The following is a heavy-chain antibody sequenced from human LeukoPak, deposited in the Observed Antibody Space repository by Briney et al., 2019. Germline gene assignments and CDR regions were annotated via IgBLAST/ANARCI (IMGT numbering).Heavy chain of an antibody. Sequence: SETLSLTCAVYGGSFSGYYWSWIRQPPGKGLEWIGEINHSGSTNYNPSLKSRVTISVDTSKNQFSLKLSSVTAADTAVYYCARDNGGWQGMALAYWGQGTLVTVSS. V-gene: IGHV4-34*01. CDR2: INHSGST. CDR3: ARDNGGWQGMALAY. J-gene: IGHJ4*02. D-gene: IGHD3-16*01. CDR1: GGSFSGYY.